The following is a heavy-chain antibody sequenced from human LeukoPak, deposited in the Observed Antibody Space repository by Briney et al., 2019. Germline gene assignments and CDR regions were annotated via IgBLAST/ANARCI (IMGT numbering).Heavy chain of an antibody. D-gene: IGHD2-2*01. CDR1: DGSISSYY. V-gene: IGHV4-4*09. CDR2: IHTSGST. J-gene: IGHJ5*02. Sequence: SETLSLTCTVSDGSISSYYWSWIRQSPGKGLEWIGYIHTSGSTNYNPSLKSRVTISVDTSKNQFSLRLSSVTAADTAVYYCARRRMPGVSEGCCWFDPWGQGTLVTVSS. CDR3: ARRRMPGVSEGCCWFDP.